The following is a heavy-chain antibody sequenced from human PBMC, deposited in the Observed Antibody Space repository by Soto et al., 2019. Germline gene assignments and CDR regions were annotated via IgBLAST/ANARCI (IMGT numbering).Heavy chain of an antibody. CDR2: ISYSGRT. CDR1: GGSISSGNYY. V-gene: IGHV4-30-4*01. J-gene: IGHJ4*02. Sequence: QVQLQESGPGLVKPSQTLSLTCTVSGGSISSGNYYWSWIRQPPGKGLEWIGFISYSGRTYYSTSLKSRVTISVDTSKSQFSLNLSFVTAADTAVYYCATMGTPATGLYFFDYWGRGFLVTVSS. D-gene: IGHD2-15*01. CDR3: ATMGTPATGLYFFDY.